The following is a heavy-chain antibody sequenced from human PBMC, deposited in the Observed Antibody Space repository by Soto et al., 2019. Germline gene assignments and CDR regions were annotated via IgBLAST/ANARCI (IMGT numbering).Heavy chain of an antibody. V-gene: IGHV1-3*01. CDR2: INAGNGNT. CDR3: ARYIVVVTAADY. D-gene: IGHD2-21*02. Sequence: QVQLVQSGAEVKKPGASVKVSCKASGYTFTSYAMHWVRQAPGQRLEWMGWINAGNGNTKYSQKFQGRVTITRDTSASTDYMELRSLRSEDTAVYYCARYIVVVTAADYWGQGTLVSVSS. CDR1: GYTFTSYA. J-gene: IGHJ4*02.